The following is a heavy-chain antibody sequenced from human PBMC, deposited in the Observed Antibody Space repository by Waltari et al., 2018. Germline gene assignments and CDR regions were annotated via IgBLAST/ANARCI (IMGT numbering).Heavy chain of an antibody. Sequence: VQLQESGSGLVKPAETLSLTCAVSGYSIRSGYSWGWTRQPPGKGLGWMGSIYNSGSTYYNPSVKSRVTISVDTSKNQFSLKLSSVTAADTAVYYCARGLVRGGAFDIWGQGTMVTVSS. J-gene: IGHJ3*02. CDR3: ARGLVRGGAFDI. CDR1: GYSIRSGYS. D-gene: IGHD2-21*01. V-gene: IGHV4-38-2*01. CDR2: IYNSGST.